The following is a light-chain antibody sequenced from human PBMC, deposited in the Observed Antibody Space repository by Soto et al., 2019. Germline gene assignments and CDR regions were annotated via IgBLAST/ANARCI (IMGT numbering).Light chain of an antibody. CDR3: QQTHSFPYP. CDR1: QGISSW. J-gene: IGKJ2*01. CDR2: AAS. V-gene: IGKV1-12*01. Sequence: DIQMTKSPSSVYASVGDRVTITCRASQGISSWLGWYQQKPGKAPKLLIYAASSLQSGVLPRFSGVGSVTDFTLTISSLQREDFATCYCQQTHSFPYPFGQGTKRQIK.